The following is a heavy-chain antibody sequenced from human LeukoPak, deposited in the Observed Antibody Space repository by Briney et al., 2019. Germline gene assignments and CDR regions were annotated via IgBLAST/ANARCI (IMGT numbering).Heavy chain of an antibody. J-gene: IGHJ4*02. CDR3: ARSGYYDSSGSTGYFDY. D-gene: IGHD3-22*01. Sequence: SETLSLTCTVSGGSISSHYWSWIRQPPGKGLEGIGYIYYSGSTNYNPSLKSRVTISVDTSKNQFSLKLSSVTAADTAVYYCARSGYYDSSGSTGYFDYWGQGTLVTVSS. CDR2: IYYSGST. V-gene: IGHV4-59*11. CDR1: GGSISSHY.